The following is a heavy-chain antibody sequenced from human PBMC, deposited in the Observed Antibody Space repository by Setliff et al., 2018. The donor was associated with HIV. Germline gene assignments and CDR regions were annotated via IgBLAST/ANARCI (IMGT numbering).Heavy chain of an antibody. Sequence: ASVKVSCKASGYTFSSYDINWVRQATGQGLEWMGWMNPNSGNTGYAQKFQGRVTMTRNTAISTAYMELRRLKSEDTAVYYCATDSRHDYSDNSPISTFGFDIWGQGTTVTVSS. CDR2: MNPNSGNT. CDR1: GYTFSSYD. J-gene: IGHJ3*02. CDR3: ATDSRHDYSDNSPISTFGFDI. V-gene: IGHV1-8*02. D-gene: IGHD4-4*01.